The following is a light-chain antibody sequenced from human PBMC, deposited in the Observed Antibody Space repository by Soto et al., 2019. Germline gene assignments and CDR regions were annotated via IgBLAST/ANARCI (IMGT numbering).Light chain of an antibody. V-gene: IGKV3-20*01. Sequence: IGLTQSPGTLSLSPGERATLSCRASQSVSNNYLAWYQQKPGQAPRPLIYGASNRATGIPDRFSGSGSGTDFTLTISRLEPEDFAVYYCQQYGSSGTFGQGTKVDIK. J-gene: IGKJ1*01. CDR1: QSVSNNY. CDR3: QQYGSSGT. CDR2: GAS.